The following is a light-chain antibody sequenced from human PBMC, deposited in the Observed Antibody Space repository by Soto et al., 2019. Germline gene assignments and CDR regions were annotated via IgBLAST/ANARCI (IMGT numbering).Light chain of an antibody. CDR1: QSISTY. CDR2: AAS. Sequence: DIQMTQSPSSLSASVGDRVTITCRASQSISTYLDWYQQKPGKAPKLLIYAASTLQSGVPSRFSGSGSGTDFTLTTSSLQPEDFATYFCQQSYSIPLTFAGGTKVEIK. J-gene: IGKJ4*01. V-gene: IGKV1-39*01. CDR3: QQSYSIPLT.